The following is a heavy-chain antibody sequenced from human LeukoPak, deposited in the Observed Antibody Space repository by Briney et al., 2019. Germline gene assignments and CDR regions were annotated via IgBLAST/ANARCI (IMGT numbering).Heavy chain of an antibody. J-gene: IGHJ6*02. D-gene: IGHD3-22*01. CDR2: ISWNSGSI. V-gene: IGHV3-9*01. CDR1: GFTFDDYA. Sequence: GGSLRLSCAASGFTFDDYAMHWVRQAPGKGLEWVSGISWNSGSIGYADSVKGRFTISRDNAKNSLYLQMNSLRAEDTALYYCAKGHYDSSGYYKPDTYYYYGMDVWGQGTTVTVSS. CDR3: AKGHYDSSGYYKPDTYYYYGMDV.